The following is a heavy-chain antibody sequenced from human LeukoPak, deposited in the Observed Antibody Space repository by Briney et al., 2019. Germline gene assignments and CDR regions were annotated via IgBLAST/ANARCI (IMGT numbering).Heavy chain of an antibody. CDR2: IRGSGGST. Sequence: GGSLRLSCAASGFTFSTYAMSWVRQAPGKGLEWGSVIRGSGGSTYYADSVKGRFTISRDNSKNTLYLQMNSLRAEDTATYYCTTTHYGDYVLVGFDYWGQGTLVTVSS. V-gene: IGHV3-23*01. D-gene: IGHD4-17*01. CDR1: GFTFSTYA. J-gene: IGHJ4*02. CDR3: TTTHYGDYVLVGFDY.